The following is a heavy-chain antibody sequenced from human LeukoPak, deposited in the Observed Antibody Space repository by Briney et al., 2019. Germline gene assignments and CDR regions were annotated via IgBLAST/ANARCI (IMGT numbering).Heavy chain of an antibody. CDR2: IYYTGNT. CDR1: GDSITGYY. J-gene: IGHJ2*01. CDR3: ARVYYSSSYDYWYFDL. V-gene: IGHV4-39*07. D-gene: IGHD6-13*01. Sequence: SETLSLTCSVSGDSITGYYWGWIRQPPGKGLEWIGNIYYTGNTYYNSSLKSRVTISLDTSKNQFSLKLSSVTAADTAVYYCARVYYSSSYDYWYFDLWGRGTLVTVSS.